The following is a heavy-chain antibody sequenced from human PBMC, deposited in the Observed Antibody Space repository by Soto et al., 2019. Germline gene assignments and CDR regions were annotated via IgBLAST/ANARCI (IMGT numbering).Heavy chain of an antibody. CDR1: GFTFSSYS. Sequence: EVQLVESGGGLVKPGGSLRLSCAASGFTFSSYSMNWVRQAPGKGLEWVSSISSSSSYIYYADSVKGRFTISRDNAKNSLYLQMNTLRAEETAVYYCARGVVVAAPPRYYYYGMDVWGQGTTVTVSS. V-gene: IGHV3-21*01. J-gene: IGHJ6*02. D-gene: IGHD2-15*01. CDR2: ISSSSSYI. CDR3: ARGVVVAAPPRYYYYGMDV.